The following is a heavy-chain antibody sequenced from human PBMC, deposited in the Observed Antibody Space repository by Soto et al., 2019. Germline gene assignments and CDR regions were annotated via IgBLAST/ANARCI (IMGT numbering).Heavy chain of an antibody. J-gene: IGHJ1*01. CDR1: GFTVSSKF. Sequence: GGSLSLSCAVSGFTVSSKFINWSRRSPVRGLEWVSVFYSDGSTYYADSVKGRFTISRDNSKNTVYLQMNSLRAEDTALYYCARDPGYCVSARCFATGYFHHRGQGTLVTRSS. CDR2: FYSDGST. V-gene: IGHV3-53*01. D-gene: IGHD2-2*01. CDR3: ARDPGYCVSARCFATGYFHH.